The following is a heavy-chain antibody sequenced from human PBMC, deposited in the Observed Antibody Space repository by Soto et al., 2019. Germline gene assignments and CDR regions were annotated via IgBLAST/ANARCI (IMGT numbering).Heavy chain of an antibody. J-gene: IGHJ4*02. CDR2: MNPNSGNT. CDR3: ARGTAVVNFVSPLFDY. Sequence: GASVKVSCKASGYTFASYDINWVRQATGQGLEWMGWMNPNSGNTGYAQKFQGRVTMTRNTSISTAYMKLSSLRSEDTAVYYCARGTAVVNFVSPLFDYWGQGIMVTVSS. CDR1: GYTFASYD. V-gene: IGHV1-8*01. D-gene: IGHD2-15*01.